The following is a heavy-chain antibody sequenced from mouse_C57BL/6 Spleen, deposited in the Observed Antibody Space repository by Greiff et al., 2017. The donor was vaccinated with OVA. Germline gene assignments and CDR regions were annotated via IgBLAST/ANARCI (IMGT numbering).Heavy chain of an antibody. CDR2: IHPNSGST. V-gene: IGHV1-64*01. CDR1: GYTFTSYW. D-gene: IGHD2-5*01. J-gene: IGHJ4*01. CDR3: ARGYYSNPYAMDY. Sequence: QVQLQQPGAELVKPGASVKLSCKASGYTFTSYWMHWVKQRPGQGLEWIGMIHPNSGSTNYNEKFKSKATLTVDKSSSTAYMQLSSLTSEDSAVYDCARGYYSNPYAMDYWGQGTSVTVSS.